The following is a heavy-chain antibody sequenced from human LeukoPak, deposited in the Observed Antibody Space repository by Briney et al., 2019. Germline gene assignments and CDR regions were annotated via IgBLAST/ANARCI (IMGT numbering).Heavy chain of an antibody. D-gene: IGHD7-27*01. Sequence: GGSLRLSCAMSGFTFSDFWMAWVRQAPGKGLQWVASIKYDGKDKYYVGSVRGRFTISRDNAKNSHYLQMNNLRVEDTALYYCARENWGGAFDIWGQGTMITVSS. V-gene: IGHV3-7*01. CDR3: ARENWGGAFDI. CDR1: GFTFSDFW. J-gene: IGHJ3*02. CDR2: IKYDGKDK.